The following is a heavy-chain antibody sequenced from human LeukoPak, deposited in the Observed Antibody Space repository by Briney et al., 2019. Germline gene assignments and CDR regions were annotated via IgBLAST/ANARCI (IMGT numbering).Heavy chain of an antibody. J-gene: IGHJ3*02. CDR1: GYTFTSYG. CDR2: ISAYNGNT. CDR3: ARDYYDSSGNRHDAFDI. D-gene: IGHD3-22*01. Sequence: GASVKVSCKASGYTFTSYGISWVRQAPGQGLEWMGWISAYNGNTNYAQKLQGRVTMTTDTSTSTAYMELRSLRSDDTAVYYCARDYYDSSGNRHDAFDIWGQGTMVTVSS. V-gene: IGHV1-18*01.